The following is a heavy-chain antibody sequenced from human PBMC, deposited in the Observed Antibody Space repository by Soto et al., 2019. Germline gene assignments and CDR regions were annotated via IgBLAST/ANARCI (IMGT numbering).Heavy chain of an antibody. J-gene: IGHJ6*02. D-gene: IGHD4-4*01. CDR3: AKDRTYSNYHYYYYAMDV. CDR2: ITSGGDYT. Sequence: EVQLLESGGGLVQPGGSLRLSCAASGFTFRNYAMAWVRQAPGRGLEWVSGITSGGDYTYYADSVKGRLTISRDNSKTTLYLQMDSLRAEDTAVYYCAKDRTYSNYHYYYYAMDVWGQGTTVTVSS. V-gene: IGHV3-23*01. CDR1: GFTFRNYA.